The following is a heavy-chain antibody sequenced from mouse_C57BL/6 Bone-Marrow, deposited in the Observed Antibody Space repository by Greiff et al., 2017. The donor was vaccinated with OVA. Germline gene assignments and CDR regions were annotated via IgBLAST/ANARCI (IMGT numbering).Heavy chain of an antibody. V-gene: IGHV1-22*01. CDR2: INPNNGGT. D-gene: IGHD3-2*02. CDR3: ARSGGSSGYFPFAY. CDR1: GYTFTDYN. J-gene: IGHJ3*01. Sequence: EVQLQQSGPELVKPGASVKMSCKASGYTFTDYNMHWVKQSHGKSLEWIGYINPNNGGTSYNQKFKGKATLTVNKSSSTAYMELRSLTSEDSAVYYCARSGGSSGYFPFAYWGQGTLVTVSA.